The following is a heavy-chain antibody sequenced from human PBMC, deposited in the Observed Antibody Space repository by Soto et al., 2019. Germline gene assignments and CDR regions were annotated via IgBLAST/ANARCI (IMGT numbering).Heavy chain of an antibody. Sequence: EVQLAESGGGLVQPGGSLRLSCAASGFTFSSYWMTWVRQSPGKGLEWVAKINGDGSEQNYVDSVKGRFTISRDNAKTSLELQMNSMRVDDTAVYYCTRNQVKADYWGQGTLVTVSS. CDR2: INGDGSEQ. V-gene: IGHV3-7*01. CDR3: TRNQVKADY. J-gene: IGHJ4*02. CDR1: GFTFSSYW.